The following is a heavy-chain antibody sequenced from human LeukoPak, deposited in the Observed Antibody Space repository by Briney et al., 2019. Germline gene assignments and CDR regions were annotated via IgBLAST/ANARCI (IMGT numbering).Heavy chain of an antibody. V-gene: IGHV6-1*01. CDR1: GDSVSSNSAA. D-gene: IGHD3-22*01. J-gene: IGHJ4*02. CDR3: AREGYDSSGYYYIYYFDY. Sequence: SQTLSPTCAISGDSVSSNSAAWNWIRQSPSRGLEWLGRTYYRSKWYNDYAVSVKSRININPDTSKNQFSLQLNSVTPEDTAVYYCAREGYDSSGYYYIYYFDYWGQGTLVTVSS. CDR2: TYYRSKWYN.